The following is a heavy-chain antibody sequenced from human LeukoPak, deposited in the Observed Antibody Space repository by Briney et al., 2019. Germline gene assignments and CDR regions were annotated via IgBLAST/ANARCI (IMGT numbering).Heavy chain of an antibody. Sequence: GGSLRLSCAASGFTFSSYAMSWVRQAPGKGLEWVSAISGSGGSTYYADSVKGRFTISRDNSKNTLYLQMNSLRAEDTAVYYCAKDPYYDSSGCWAKPTENDAFDIWGQGTMVTVSS. D-gene: IGHD3-22*01. CDR1: GFTFSSYA. CDR3: AKDPYYDSSGCWAKPTENDAFDI. V-gene: IGHV3-23*01. J-gene: IGHJ3*02. CDR2: ISGSGGST.